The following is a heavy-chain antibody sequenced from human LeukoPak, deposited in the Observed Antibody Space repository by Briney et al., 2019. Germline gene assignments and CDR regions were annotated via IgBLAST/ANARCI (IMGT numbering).Heavy chain of an antibody. Sequence: GGSLRLSCAASGLTVSSNYMSWVRQAPGKGLEWVSVIYSGGSTYYADSVKGRFTISRDNSKNTLYLQMNSLRAEDTAVYYCAKVFGGWYDHYYYYMDVWGKGTTVTVSS. CDR2: IYSGGST. CDR3: AKVFGGWYDHYYYYMDV. D-gene: IGHD6-19*01. J-gene: IGHJ6*03. V-gene: IGHV3-66*01. CDR1: GLTVSSNY.